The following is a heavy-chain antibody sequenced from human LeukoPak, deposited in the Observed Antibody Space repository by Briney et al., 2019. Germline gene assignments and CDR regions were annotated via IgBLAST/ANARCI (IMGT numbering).Heavy chain of an antibody. Sequence: SVKVSCKASGGTFSSYAISWVRQSPGQGLEWMGGIIPIFGTANYAQKFQGRVTITADGSTSTAYMELSSLRSEDTAVYYCARGRAAAGTPYYFDYWGQGTLVTVSS. V-gene: IGHV1-69*13. CDR2: IIPIFGTA. CDR3: ARGRAAAGTPYYFDY. D-gene: IGHD6-13*01. J-gene: IGHJ4*02. CDR1: GGTFSSYA.